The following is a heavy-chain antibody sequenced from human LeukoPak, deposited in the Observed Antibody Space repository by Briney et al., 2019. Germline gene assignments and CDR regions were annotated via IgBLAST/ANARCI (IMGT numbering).Heavy chain of an antibody. J-gene: IGHJ4*02. CDR3: ARDRGWLVLDY. V-gene: IGHV3-7*03. CDR2: IKEDGSEK. Sequence: LGGSLRLSCAASGFTFSNSWVTWVRQAPGKGLEFVANIKEDGSEKYYVDSVKGRFTISRDNAKNSLYLQMNSLRAEDTAVYYCARDRGWLVLDYWGQGTLVTVSS. CDR1: GFTFSNSW. D-gene: IGHD6-19*01.